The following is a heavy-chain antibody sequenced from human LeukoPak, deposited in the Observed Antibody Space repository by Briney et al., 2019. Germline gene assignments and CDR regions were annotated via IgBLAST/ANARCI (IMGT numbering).Heavy chain of an antibody. Sequence: KPSETLSLTCTVSGGSISGYSWSWLRQPPGKGLDWIGYIYYSGTTNYNPSLKSRVTMFEDKSKNKFSLRLYSVTVADTAVYYCARHFAYSSSSYFDYWGQGSLVTVSS. CDR3: ARHFAYSSSSYFDY. V-gene: IGHV4-59*08. CDR1: GGSISGYS. D-gene: IGHD6-6*01. J-gene: IGHJ4*02. CDR2: IYYSGTT.